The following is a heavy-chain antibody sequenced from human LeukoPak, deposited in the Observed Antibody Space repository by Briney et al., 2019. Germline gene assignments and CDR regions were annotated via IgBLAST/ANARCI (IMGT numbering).Heavy chain of an antibody. CDR3: ARDPSGFWSGYVGSWFDP. V-gene: IGHV4-4*07. J-gene: IGHJ5*02. CDR2: IYTSGST. Sequence: SETLSLTRTVSGGSISSYYWSWIRQPAGKGLEWIGRIYTSGSTNYNPSLKSRVTMSVDTSKSQFSLKLSSVTAADTAVYYCARDPSGFWSGYVGSWFDPWGQGTLVTVSS. D-gene: IGHD3-3*01. CDR1: GGSISSYY.